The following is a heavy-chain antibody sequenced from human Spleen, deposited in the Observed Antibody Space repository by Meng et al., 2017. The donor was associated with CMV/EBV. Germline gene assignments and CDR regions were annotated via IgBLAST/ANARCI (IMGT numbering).Heavy chain of an antibody. D-gene: IGHD3-22*01. CDR2: IRYDGSNK. V-gene: IGHV3-30*02. Sequence: GGSLRLSCAASGFTFSSYGMHWVRQAPGKGLEWVAFIRYDGSNKYYADSVKGRFTISRDNSKNTLYLQMNSLRAEDTAVYYCARSIGSYYYEEGAHDYWGQGTLVTVSS. CDR1: GFTFSSYG. CDR3: ARSIGSYYYEEGAHDY. J-gene: IGHJ4*02.